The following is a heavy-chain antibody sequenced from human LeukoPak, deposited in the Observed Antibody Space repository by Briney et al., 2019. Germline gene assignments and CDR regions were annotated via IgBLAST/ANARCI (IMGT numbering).Heavy chain of an antibody. CDR2: IYNGGST. CDR1: GFSVSSNY. D-gene: IGHD6-19*01. J-gene: IGHJ4*02. V-gene: IGHV3-66*01. CDR3: ARASRWLAFDD. Sequence: PGGSLRLSCAASGFSVSSNYMAWVRQAPGKGLEWVSVIYNGGSTKYGDSVQDRFTISRDKSKNTLHLQMNILRAEDTALYYCARASRWLAFDDWGQGALVTVSA.